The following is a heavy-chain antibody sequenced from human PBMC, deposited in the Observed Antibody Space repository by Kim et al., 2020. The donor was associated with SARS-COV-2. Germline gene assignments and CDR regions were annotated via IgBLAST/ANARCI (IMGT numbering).Heavy chain of an antibody. J-gene: IGHJ6*02. V-gene: IGHV3-49*03. D-gene: IGHD6-19*01. CDR1: GFTFGDYA. CDR3: TRGKYEQWLVPDNYYYYGMDV. Sequence: GGSLRLSCTASGFTFGDYAMSWFRQAPGKGLEWVGFIRSKAYGGTTEYAASVKGRFTISRDDSKSIAYLQMNSLKTEDTAVYYCTRGKYEQWLVPDNYYYYGMDVWGQGTTVTVSS. CDR2: IRSKAYGGTT.